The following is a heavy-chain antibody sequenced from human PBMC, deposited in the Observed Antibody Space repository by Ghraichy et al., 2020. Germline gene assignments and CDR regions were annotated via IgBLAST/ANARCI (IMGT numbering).Heavy chain of an antibody. J-gene: IGHJ5*02. D-gene: IGHD6-13*01. CDR3: ARVGPSSSWYWFDP. CDR2: ISSSSSYI. V-gene: IGHV3-21*01. CDR1: GFTFSSYS. Sequence: GGSLRLSCAASGFTFSSYSMNWVRQAPGKGLEWVSSISSSSSYIYYADSVKGRFTISRDNAKNSLYLQINSLRAEDTAVYYCARVGPSSSWYWFDPWGQGTLVTVSS.